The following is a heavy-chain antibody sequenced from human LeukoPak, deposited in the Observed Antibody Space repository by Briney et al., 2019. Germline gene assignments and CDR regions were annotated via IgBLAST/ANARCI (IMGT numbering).Heavy chain of an antibody. J-gene: IGHJ4*02. CDR2: IYYSGST. CDR3: ARKNFYRADY. V-gene: IGHV4-59*01. Sequence: SETLSLTCTVSGGSISSYYWSWIRQPPGKGLEWIGYIYYSGSTNYNPSLKSRVTISVDTSKNQFSLKLSSVTAADTAVYYCARKNFYRADYWGQGTLVTVSS. CDR1: GGSISSYY. D-gene: IGHD3-3*01.